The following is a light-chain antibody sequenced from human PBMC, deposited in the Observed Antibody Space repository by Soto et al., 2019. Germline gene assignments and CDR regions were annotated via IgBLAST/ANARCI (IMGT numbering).Light chain of an antibody. CDR3: QKYNSVPQT. V-gene: IGKV1-27*01. Sequence: DIQMTQYPSSLSASVVDRVTITCRASQGITNFVAWYQQKPGKVPELLIFAASTLQSGVPSRFSGSGSGTDFTLTITSLQPEDVATYYCQKYNSVPQTFGQGTKVEIK. CDR1: QGITNF. CDR2: AAS. J-gene: IGKJ1*01.